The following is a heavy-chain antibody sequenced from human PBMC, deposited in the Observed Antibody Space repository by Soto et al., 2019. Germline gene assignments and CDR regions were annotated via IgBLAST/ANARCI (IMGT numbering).Heavy chain of an antibody. Sequence: QVQLVQSGAEVTKPGASVRVSCKASGYSFTAYPIHWVRQAPGQGLEWMGWLNPVNGDTGYPQNLQGRLTVTRDTSASTVYIELSSLTPEDTAVYYCARKEYYAAGVYHFDHWGQGTLVTVSS. CDR3: ARKEYYAAGVYHFDH. D-gene: IGHD3-16*01. CDR2: LNPVNGDT. J-gene: IGHJ4*02. V-gene: IGHV1-3*01. CDR1: GYSFTAYP.